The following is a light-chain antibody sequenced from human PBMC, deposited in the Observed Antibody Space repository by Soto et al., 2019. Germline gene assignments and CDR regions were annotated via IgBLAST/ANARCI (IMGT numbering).Light chain of an antibody. J-gene: IGLJ1*01. CDR3: QAWDSSTYV. CDR2: QDS. V-gene: IGLV3-1*01. Sequence: SYELTQLPSVSVSPGQTASITCSGDKLGDKYACWYQQKPGQSPVLVIYQDSKRPSGIPERFAGSNSGNTATLTISGTQAMDEADYYCQAWDSSTYVVGTGTKVTVL. CDR1: KLGDKY.